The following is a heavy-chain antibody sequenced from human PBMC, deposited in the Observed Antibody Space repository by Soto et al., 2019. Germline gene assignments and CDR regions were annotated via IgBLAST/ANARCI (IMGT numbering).Heavy chain of an antibody. D-gene: IGHD3-10*01. CDR3: ARITMVRAVIITWHY. J-gene: IGHJ4*02. Sequence: ASVKVSCKASGYTFTSYYMHWVRQAPGQGLEWMGIINPSGGSTSYAQKFQGRVTMTRDTSTSTVYMELSSLRSEDTAVYYCARITMVRAVIITWHYWGQGTLVTVSS. CDR1: GYTFTSYY. CDR2: INPSGGST. V-gene: IGHV1-46*01.